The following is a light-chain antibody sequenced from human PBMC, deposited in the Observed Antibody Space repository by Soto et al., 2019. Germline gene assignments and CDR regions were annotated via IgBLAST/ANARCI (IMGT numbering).Light chain of an antibody. J-gene: IGLJ1*01. CDR1: GSNIGSNT. V-gene: IGLV1-44*01. CDR3: AAWDDSLNGFYV. CDR2: RNS. Sequence: QSVLTQPPSASGTPGQRVTISCSGSGSNIGSNTVNWYQQLPGTAPKVLIYRNSQRPSGVPDRFSGSKSGTSASLAISGLQSEDEADYYCAAWDDSLNGFYVFGTGTKVTVL.